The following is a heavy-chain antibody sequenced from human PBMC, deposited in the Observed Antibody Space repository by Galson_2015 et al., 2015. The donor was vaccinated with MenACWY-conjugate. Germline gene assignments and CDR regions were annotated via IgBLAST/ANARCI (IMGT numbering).Heavy chain of an antibody. CDR2: ISPSGAST. D-gene: IGHD1-26*01. CDR3: AKGRVGSFSFFDY. CDR1: GFTLSTYA. V-gene: IGHV3-23*01. Sequence: SLRLSCAASGFTLSTYAMSWVRQAPGKGLEWVSTISPSGASTYYADSVKGRFTISRDNSKNTLYLRINSLRAEDTAVYYCAKGRVGSFSFFDYWGQGTPVTVSS. J-gene: IGHJ4*02.